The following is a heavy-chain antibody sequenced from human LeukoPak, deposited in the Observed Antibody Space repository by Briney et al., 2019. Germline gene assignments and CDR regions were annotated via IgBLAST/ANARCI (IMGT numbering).Heavy chain of an antibody. Sequence: SETLSLTCAGYGGSFSGYYWSWIRQPPGKGLEWIGEINHSGSTNYNPSLKSRVTISVDTSKNQFSLKLSSVTAADTAVYYCARSSGRYCSGGSCYPGLRFDPWGQGTLVTVSS. CDR1: GGSFSGYY. V-gene: IGHV4-34*01. CDR3: ARSSGRYCSGGSCYPGLRFDP. CDR2: INHSGST. D-gene: IGHD2-15*01. J-gene: IGHJ5*02.